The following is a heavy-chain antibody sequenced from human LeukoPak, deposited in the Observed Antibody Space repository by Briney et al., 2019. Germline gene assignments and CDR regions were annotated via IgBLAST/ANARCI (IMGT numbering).Heavy chain of an antibody. Sequence: SETLSLTCTVSGASISTYYWSWIRQPPEKGLEWIGYIHYSGSTSYNPSLKSRVTMSVDTSNDQFSLKVSSVTAADTAVYYCARGGSSWYADYWGQGTLVTVSS. V-gene: IGHV4-59*01. D-gene: IGHD6-13*01. CDR1: GASISTYY. CDR3: ARGGSSWYADY. J-gene: IGHJ4*02. CDR2: IHYSGST.